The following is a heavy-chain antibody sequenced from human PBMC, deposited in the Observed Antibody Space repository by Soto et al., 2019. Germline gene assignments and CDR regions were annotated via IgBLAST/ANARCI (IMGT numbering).Heavy chain of an antibody. J-gene: IGHJ6*02. V-gene: IGHV4-39*07. CDR2: MFYGVST. D-gene: IGHD1-7*01. CDR3: ARDRITGTTYYYYGMDV. CDR1: GSSISSSGYY. Sequence: SETLSLTCTVSGSSISSSGYYWGWIRQPPGKGLEWIGSMFYGVSTYYNPSLKSRVTVSVDTSKNQFSLNLRSVTAADTAVYYCARDRITGTTYYYYGMDVWGHGTTVTVSS.